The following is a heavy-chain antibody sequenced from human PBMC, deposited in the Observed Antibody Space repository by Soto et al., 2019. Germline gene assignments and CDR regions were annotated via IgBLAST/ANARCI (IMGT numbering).Heavy chain of an antibody. CDR3: ARDRGGITVATKPFGEWFDP. V-gene: IGHV4-59*01. CDR1: GVSIDNFF. CDR2: VSRGGTGAYMLEGGT. J-gene: IGHJ5*02. D-gene: IGHD5-12*01. Sequence: QVQLQESGPRLVRPSETLSLTCTVAGVSIDNFFWSWIRQSPGTSLEWVGYVSRGGTGAYMLEGGTNNNHTLLKSRAPLSLDLPKNPFPLKLTSVTAADTAVYYRARDRGGITVATKPFGEWFDPWGQGTLVTVSS.